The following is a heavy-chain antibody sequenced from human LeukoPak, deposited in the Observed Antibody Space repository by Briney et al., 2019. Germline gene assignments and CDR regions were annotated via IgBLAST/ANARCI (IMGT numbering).Heavy chain of an antibody. V-gene: IGHV3-21*01. CDR1: GFTFSSYS. J-gene: IGHJ4*02. CDR2: ISSSSSYI. CDR3: ASRQGARGLDY. Sequence: GGSLRLSRAASGFTFSSYSMNWVRQAPGKGLEWASSISSSSSYIYYADSVKGRFTISRDNAKNSLYLQMNSLRAEDTAVYYCASRQGARGLDYWGQGTLVTVSS. D-gene: IGHD3-10*01.